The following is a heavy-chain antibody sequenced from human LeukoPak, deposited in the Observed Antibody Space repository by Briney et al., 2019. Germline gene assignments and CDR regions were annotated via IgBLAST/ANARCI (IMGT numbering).Heavy chain of an antibody. V-gene: IGHV1-8*03. J-gene: IGHJ4*02. CDR1: GYTFTSYD. D-gene: IGHD6-19*01. CDR3: ARVPFSSSGWYDY. Sequence: ASVKVSCKASGYTFTSYDINWVRQATGQGLEWMGWMNPNSGNTGYAQKFQGSVTITRNTSISTAYMELSSLRSEDTAVYYCARVPFSSSGWYDYWGQGTLVTVSS. CDR2: MNPNSGNT.